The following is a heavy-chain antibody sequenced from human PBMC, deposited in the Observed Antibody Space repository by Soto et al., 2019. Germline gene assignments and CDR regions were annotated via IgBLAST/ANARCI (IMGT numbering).Heavy chain of an antibody. J-gene: IGHJ5*01. CDR1: GASFTDGSLF. D-gene: IGHD3-22*01. CDR2: TYIGGMT. CDR3: ATAPATFSPAGYYVNRFDP. Sequence: EPMSLTCTVSGASFTDGSLFWGWNRQAPGKGGEWMASTYIGGMTYYNPSLSSRVTISVATSKRQFSLRLTSVTAADTAVYYCATAPATFSPAGYYVNRFDPWGQGTPVTVSS. V-gene: IGHV4-39*01.